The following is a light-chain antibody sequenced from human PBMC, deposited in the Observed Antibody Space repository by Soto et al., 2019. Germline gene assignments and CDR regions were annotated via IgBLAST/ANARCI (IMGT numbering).Light chain of an antibody. Sequence: DIQMTQSPSTLSGSVGDRVTITFRASQTISSWLAWYQQKPGKAPKLLIYKASTLKSGVQSRFSGSGSEKEFTLTSRSLKPGDGATYYCKHYYSYSEAFGQGNEVELK. CDR1: QTISSW. CDR2: KAS. V-gene: IGKV1-5*03. CDR3: KHYYSYSEA. J-gene: IGKJ1*01.